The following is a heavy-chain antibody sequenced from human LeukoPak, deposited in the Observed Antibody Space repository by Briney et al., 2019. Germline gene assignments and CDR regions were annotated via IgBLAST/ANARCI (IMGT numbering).Heavy chain of an antibody. D-gene: IGHD3-9*01. CDR1: GFTFSCYW. V-gene: IGHV3-7*01. CDR3: ARASSGRYFDWLTGPNWYFDL. CDR2: IKQDGSEK. Sequence: GGSLRLSCAASGFTFSCYWMSWVRQAPGKGLEWVANIKQDGSEKYYVDSVKGRFTISRDNAKNSLYLQMNSLRAEDTAVYYCARASSGRYFDWLTGPNWYFDLWGRGTLVTVSS. J-gene: IGHJ2*01.